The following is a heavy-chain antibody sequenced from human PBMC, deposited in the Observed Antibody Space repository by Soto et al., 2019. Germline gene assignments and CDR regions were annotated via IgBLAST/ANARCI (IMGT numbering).Heavy chain of an antibody. Sequence: QVHLVQSGAEVKKPGASVKVSFKGSGYTFTTYGITWVRQAPGQGLEWMGWISAHNGNTNYAQKLQGRVTVTRDTSTSTAYMELRSLRSDDTAVYYCARGRYGDYWDQGALVTVSS. CDR1: GYTFTTYG. J-gene: IGHJ4*02. CDR3: ARGRYGDY. CDR2: ISAHNGNT. V-gene: IGHV1-18*01. D-gene: IGHD1-1*01.